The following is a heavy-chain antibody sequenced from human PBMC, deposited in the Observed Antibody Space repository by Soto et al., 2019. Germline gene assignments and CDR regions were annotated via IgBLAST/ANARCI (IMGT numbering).Heavy chain of an antibody. J-gene: IGHJ6*02. CDR1: GFTFSSYG. V-gene: IGHV3-30*03. CDR3: ARGIAARPYYYYYYGMDV. Sequence: GGSLRLSCAASGFTFSSYGMHWVRQAPGKGLEWVAVISYDGSNKYYADSVKGRFTISRDNSKNTLYLQMNSLRAEDTAVYYCARGIAARPYYYYYYGMDVWGQGTTVTVSS. CDR2: ISYDGSNK. D-gene: IGHD6-6*01.